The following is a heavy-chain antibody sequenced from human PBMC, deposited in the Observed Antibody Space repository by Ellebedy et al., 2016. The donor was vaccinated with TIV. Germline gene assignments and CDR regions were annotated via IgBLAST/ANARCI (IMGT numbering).Heavy chain of an antibody. Sequence: PGGSLRLSCAASGFTFSSYAMNWVRQAPGKGLEWVSAISGSGDTTYYADSVKGRFTISRDNSQDTLYLQMNSLRADDTAVYYCARVKAYSAFDIWGQGTRVTVSS. D-gene: IGHD2-15*01. CDR2: ISGSGDTT. CDR1: GFTFSSYA. CDR3: ARVKAYSAFDI. V-gene: IGHV3-23*01. J-gene: IGHJ3*02.